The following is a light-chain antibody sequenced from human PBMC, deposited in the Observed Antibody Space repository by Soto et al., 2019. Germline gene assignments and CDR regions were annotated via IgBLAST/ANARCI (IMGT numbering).Light chain of an antibody. J-gene: IGKJ4*01. Sequence: EIVLTQSPGTLSLSPGERATLSCRASQSVSSSYLAWYQQKPGQAPRLLIYGASSRATGIPDRFSGSESGTDFTLTISRLEPEDFAVYYCQHYGTSLLTFGGGTKVEIK. CDR1: QSVSSSY. CDR2: GAS. V-gene: IGKV3-20*01. CDR3: QHYGTSLLT.